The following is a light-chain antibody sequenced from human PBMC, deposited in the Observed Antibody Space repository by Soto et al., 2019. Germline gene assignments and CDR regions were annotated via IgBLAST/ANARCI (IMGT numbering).Light chain of an antibody. CDR2: GAS. CDR3: QQYRSSSWE. CDR1: QSVSSSY. J-gene: IGKJ1*01. Sequence: EIVLTQSPGTLSLSPGERATLSCRASQSVSSSYLAWYQQRPGQAPRLLIYGASSRATGIPDRFSGSGSGTDFTLTISRLEPEDFAVYYCQQYRSSSWEFGQGTKVDIK. V-gene: IGKV3-20*01.